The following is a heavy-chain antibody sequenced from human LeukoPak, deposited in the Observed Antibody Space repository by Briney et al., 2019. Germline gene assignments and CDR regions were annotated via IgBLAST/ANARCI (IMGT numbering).Heavy chain of an antibody. CDR2: IYYNGST. CDR3: ACTPAYGDDVGWSPQFDY. V-gene: IGHV4-59*08. J-gene: IGHJ4*02. D-gene: IGHD4-17*01. CDR1: GGTISGYY. Sequence: FETLSITCAASGGTISGYYWSWIRQPPGKGLEWIGYIYYNGSTNYNPSLKYHVTISAASSNNQFSLELTSVTAADTAVYYCACTPAYGDDVGWSPQFDYWGQGTLVPVSS.